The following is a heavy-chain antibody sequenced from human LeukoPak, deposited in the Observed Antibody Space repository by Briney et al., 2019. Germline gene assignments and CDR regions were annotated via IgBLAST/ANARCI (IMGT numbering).Heavy chain of an antibody. CDR3: AKDIGLYYYDSSGYYPGAFDI. D-gene: IGHD3-22*01. V-gene: IGHV3-23*01. Sequence: PGGSLRLSCAASGFTFSSYWMSWVRQAPGKGLEWVSAISGSGGSTYYADSVKGRFTISRGNSKNTLYLQMNSLRAEDTAVYYCAKDIGLYYYDSSGYYPGAFDIWGQGTMVTVPS. CDR2: ISGSGGST. CDR1: GFTFSSYW. J-gene: IGHJ3*02.